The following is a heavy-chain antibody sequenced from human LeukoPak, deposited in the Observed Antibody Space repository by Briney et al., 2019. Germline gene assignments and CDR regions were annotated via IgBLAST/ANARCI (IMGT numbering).Heavy chain of an antibody. CDR1: GFTFSXXX. Sequence: AASGFTFSXXXXXXGXXXRGXXXXXXXXXXXXGGXTYYADSVKGRFTISRDNSKNSLYLQMNSLRAEDTALYYCAKDMGDDILTGFYYYYGMDVWGQGTTVTVSS. D-gene: IGHD3-9*01. CDR3: AKDMGDDILTGFYYYYGMDV. V-gene: IGHV3-23*01. CDR2: XXXXGGXT. J-gene: IGHJ6*02.